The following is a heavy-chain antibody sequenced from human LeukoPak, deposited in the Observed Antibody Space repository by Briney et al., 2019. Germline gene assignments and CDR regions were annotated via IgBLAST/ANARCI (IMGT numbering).Heavy chain of an antibody. V-gene: IGHV1-2*02. CDR2: INPNSGGT. CDR1: GYTLTGYY. J-gene: IGHJ4*02. Sequence: GASVKVSCKASGYTLTGYYMHRVRQAPGQGLEWMGWINPNSGGTNYAQKFQGRVTMTRDTSISTAYMELSRLRSDDTAVYYCARGDAFGYYFDYWGQGTLVTVSS. CDR3: ARGDAFGYYFDY. D-gene: IGHD3-16*01.